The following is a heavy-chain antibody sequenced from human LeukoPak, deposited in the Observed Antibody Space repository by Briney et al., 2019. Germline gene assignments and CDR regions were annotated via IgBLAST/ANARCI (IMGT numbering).Heavy chain of an antibody. CDR2: ISSSGGAT. CDR3: ARQIGYCSDGNCYFDY. V-gene: IGHV3-23*01. D-gene: IGHD2-15*01. J-gene: IGHJ4*02. Sequence: PGESLRLSCAASGFTFSSYAMSWVRQAPGKGLEWVSAISSSGGATYYAASVKGRFTISRDMSKSTVFLQMNSLSVEDMAVYYCARQIGYCSDGNCYFDYWGQGALVTVSS. CDR1: GFTFSSYA.